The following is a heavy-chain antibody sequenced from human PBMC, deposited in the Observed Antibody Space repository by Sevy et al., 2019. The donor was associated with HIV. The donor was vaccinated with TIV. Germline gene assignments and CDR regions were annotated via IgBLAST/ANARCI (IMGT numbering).Heavy chain of an antibody. CDR1: GFTFRDYS. V-gene: IGHV3-21*01. CDR2: ISSGSSYK. Sequence: GGSLRLSCEASGFTFRDYSMNWARQAPGKGLEWVSSISSGSSYKKYGDSVKGRFTISRDNAKNSLYLQLNSLRAEDTAVYYCTRVDYYDTSGSHYWGQGTLVTVSS. J-gene: IGHJ4*02. CDR3: TRVDYYDTSGSHY. D-gene: IGHD3-22*01.